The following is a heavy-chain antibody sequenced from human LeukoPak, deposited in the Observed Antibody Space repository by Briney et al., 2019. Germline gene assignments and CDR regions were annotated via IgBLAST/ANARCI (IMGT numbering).Heavy chain of an antibody. J-gene: IGHJ4*02. CDR1: GFTFSSYG. CDR3: AKDGLRFLEWLPATLDY. Sequence: GGSLRLSCAASGFTFSSYGMHWVRQAPGKGLEWVAFIRYDGSNKYYADSVKGRFTISRDNSKNTLYLQMNSLRAEGTAVYYCAKDGLRFLEWLPATLDYWGQGTLVTVSS. D-gene: IGHD3-3*01. V-gene: IGHV3-30*02. CDR2: IRYDGSNK.